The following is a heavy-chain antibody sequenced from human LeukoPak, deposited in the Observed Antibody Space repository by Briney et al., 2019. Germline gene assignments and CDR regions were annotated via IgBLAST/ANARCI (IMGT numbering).Heavy chain of an antibody. J-gene: IGHJ4*02. CDR3: ARDENFDY. Sequence: GGSLRLSCAASGFTFSDYYMSWIRQAPGKALEWVSYVSSGSSTIYYADSVKGRFTVSRDNGKRSLYLHMNSLRAEDTAMYYCARDENFDYWGQGTLVTVSS. V-gene: IGHV3-11*04. CDR1: GFTFSDYY. CDR2: VSSGSSTI.